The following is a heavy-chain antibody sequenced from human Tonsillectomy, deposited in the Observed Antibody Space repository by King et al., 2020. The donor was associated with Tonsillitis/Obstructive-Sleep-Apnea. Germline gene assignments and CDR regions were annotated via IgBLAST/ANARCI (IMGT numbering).Heavy chain of an antibody. CDR1: GFTFSDHY. CDR2: IKNKAKSYTT. D-gene: IGHD6-19*01. V-gene: IGHV3-72*01. Sequence: VQLVESGGGLVKPGGSLRLSCATSGFTFSDHYMDWVRQAPGKGLEWVGRIKNKAKSYTTEYAASVKGRFTISRDDLKNSLYQQMDSLKTEDTAVYYCTSQQWLVGYWGQGTLVTVSS. J-gene: IGHJ4*02. CDR3: TSQQWLVGY.